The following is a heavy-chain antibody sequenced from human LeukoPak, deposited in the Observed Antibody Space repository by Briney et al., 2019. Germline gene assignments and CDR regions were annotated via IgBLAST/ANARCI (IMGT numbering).Heavy chain of an antibody. CDR1: GGSISNYY. CDR2: IYYSGST. D-gene: IGHD2-2*01. J-gene: IGHJ3*01. V-gene: IGHV4-59*01. CDR3: ARGRVGDAFDV. Sequence: PSETLSLTCTVSGGSISNYYWSWIRRPPGKGLEWIGYIYYSGSTLYNPSLKSRVTIPLDTHKNQFSLKLSSVTDADAAVYHCARGRVGDAFDVWGQGTMVTVSS.